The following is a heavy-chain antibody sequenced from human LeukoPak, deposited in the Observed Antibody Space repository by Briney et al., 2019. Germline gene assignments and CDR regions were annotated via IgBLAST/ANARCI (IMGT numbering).Heavy chain of an antibody. V-gene: IGHV3-23*01. CDR3: AKVVGDTAMVDAFDI. CDR2: IGGSEGST. Sequence: ETLSLTCAVSGGSIKSNNWWSWVRQAPGKGLEWVSGIGGSEGSTYYADSAKGRFTISRDNSKNTLYLQMNSLRAEDTAVYYCAKVVGDTAMVDAFDIWGQGTMVTVSS. CDR1: GGSIKSNN. D-gene: IGHD5-18*01. J-gene: IGHJ3*02.